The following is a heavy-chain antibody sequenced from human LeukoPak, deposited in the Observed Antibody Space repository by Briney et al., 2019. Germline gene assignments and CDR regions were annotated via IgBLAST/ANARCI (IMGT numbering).Heavy chain of an antibody. V-gene: IGHV4-61*02. D-gene: IGHD3-22*01. CDR2: IYTSGST. CDR3: ARGRRDSSGYYYRGRAFDI. CDR1: GGSISSGSYY. J-gene: IGHJ3*02. Sequence: SETLSLTCTVSGGSISSGSYYWSWIRQPAGKGLEWIGRIYTSGSTNYNPSLKSRVTISVDTSKNQFSLKLSSVTAADTAVYYCARGRRDSSGYYYRGRAFDIWGQGTMVTVSS.